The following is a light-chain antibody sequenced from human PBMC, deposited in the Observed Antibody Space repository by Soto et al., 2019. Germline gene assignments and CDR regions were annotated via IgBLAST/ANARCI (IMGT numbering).Light chain of an antibody. V-gene: IGKV3-15*01. CDR2: GAS. CDR1: QSVGSN. Sequence: EIVMTQSPATLSVSPGETATLSCRASQSVGSNLAWYQQKPGQAPRLLIYGASTRATGIPARFSGSGSGTEFTLTISSLQSEDFAVYYCQQYNNWPPKYTFGQGTKLEIK. J-gene: IGKJ2*01. CDR3: QQYNNWPPKYT.